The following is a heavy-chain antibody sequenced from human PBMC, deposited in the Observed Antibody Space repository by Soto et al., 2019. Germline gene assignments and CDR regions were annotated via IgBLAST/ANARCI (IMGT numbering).Heavy chain of an antibody. J-gene: IGHJ6*02. CDR1: GYTFTNYD. V-gene: IGHV1-8*01. CDR3: ARAPSLTIFGVVIIAYYGMDV. Sequence: QVQLVQSGAEVKKPGASVKVSCKASGYTFTNYDINWVRQATGQGLEWMGWMNPNSGNTGYSQKFQGRVTMTRNTSISTAYMEPSSLRSEDTAVYYCARAPSLTIFGVVIIAYYGMDVWGQGTTVTVSS. CDR2: MNPNSGNT. D-gene: IGHD3-3*01.